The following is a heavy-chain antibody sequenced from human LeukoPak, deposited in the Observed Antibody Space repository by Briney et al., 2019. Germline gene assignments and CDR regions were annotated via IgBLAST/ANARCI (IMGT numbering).Heavy chain of an antibody. CDR2: IIPIFGTA. CDR3: ARSQTAITIFGVVIMEIDY. CDR1: GGTFSSYA. D-gene: IGHD3-3*01. V-gene: IGHV1-69*01. Sequence: KVSCKASGGTFSSYAISWVRQAPGQGLEWMGGIIPIFGTANYAQKFQGRVTITADESTSTAYMELSSLRSEDTAVYYCARSQTAITIFGVVIMEIDYWGQGTLVTVSS. J-gene: IGHJ4*02.